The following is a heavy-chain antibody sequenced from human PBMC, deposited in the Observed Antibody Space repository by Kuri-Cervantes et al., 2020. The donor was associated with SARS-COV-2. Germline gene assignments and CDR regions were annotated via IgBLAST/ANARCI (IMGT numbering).Heavy chain of an antibody. CDR3: ARGFVPSRILSGPDYYYYMDV. Sequence: SETLSLTCTVSGGSISSHYWSWIRQPPGKGLEWIGYIYYSGSTNYNPSLKSRVTISVDTSKNQFSLKLSSVTAADTAVYYCARGFVPSRILSGPDYYYYMDVWGKGTTVTVSS. J-gene: IGHJ6*03. D-gene: IGHD6-25*01. CDR1: GGSISSHY. CDR2: IYYSGST. V-gene: IGHV4-59*11.